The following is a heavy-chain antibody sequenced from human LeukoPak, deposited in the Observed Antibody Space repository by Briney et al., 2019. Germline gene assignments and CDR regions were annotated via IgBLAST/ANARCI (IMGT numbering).Heavy chain of an antibody. D-gene: IGHD3-22*01. CDR1: GFTFRSYG. CDR3: AKEEVISGNHGVYFDY. J-gene: IGHJ4*02. Sequence: PGGSLRLSCAASGFTFRSYGMHWVRQAPGKGLEWVASIRYDGNSNYYADSVKGRFTISRDNSRSTLYLQMNSLRAEDTAVYYCAKEEVISGNHGVYFDYWGQGTLVTVSS. V-gene: IGHV3-30*02. CDR2: IRYDGNSN.